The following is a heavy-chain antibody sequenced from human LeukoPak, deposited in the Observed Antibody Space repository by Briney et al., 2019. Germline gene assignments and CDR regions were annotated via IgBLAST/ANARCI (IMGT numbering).Heavy chain of an antibody. Sequence: SQTLSLTCTVSGGSISSGGYYWSWIRQPPGKGLEWIGYIYHSGSTYYNPSLKSRVTISVDTSKNQFSLKLSSVTAADTAVYYCARQQHYYYGMDVWGQGTTVTVSS. J-gene: IGHJ6*02. CDR3: ARQQHYYYGMDV. CDR1: GGSISSGGYY. V-gene: IGHV4-30-2*01. D-gene: IGHD1/OR15-1a*01. CDR2: IYHSGST.